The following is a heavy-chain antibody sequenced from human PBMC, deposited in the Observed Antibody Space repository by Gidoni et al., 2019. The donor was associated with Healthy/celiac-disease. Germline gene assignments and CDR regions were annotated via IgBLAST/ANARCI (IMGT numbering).Heavy chain of an antibody. CDR3: ARPGYSSSLVLGFENGVDY. CDR2: IYYSGST. Sequence: QLQLQESGPGLVKPSETLSLTCTVSGGSISSSSSYWGWIRQPPGKGLEWIGSIYYSGSTYYNPSLKSRVTISVDTSKNQFSLKLSSVTAADTAVYYCARPGYSSSLVLGFENGVDYWGQGTLVTVSS. V-gene: IGHV4-39*01. CDR1: GGSISSSSSY. J-gene: IGHJ4*02. D-gene: IGHD6-13*01.